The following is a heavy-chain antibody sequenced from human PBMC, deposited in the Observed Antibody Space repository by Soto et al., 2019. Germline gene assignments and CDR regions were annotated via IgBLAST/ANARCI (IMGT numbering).Heavy chain of an antibody. J-gene: IGHJ6*02. Sequence: EVQLVESGGGLVQPGGSLRLSCAASGFTLSDHYMDWVRQAPGKVLEWVGRRRNKANSYTTEYAASVKGRFTISRDDSKNSLYLQMNSLKTEDTAVYYCARSGGMDVWGQCTTVTVSS. CDR2: RRNKANSYTT. CDR3: ARSGGMDV. D-gene: IGHD3-3*01. CDR1: GFTLSDHY. V-gene: IGHV3-72*01.